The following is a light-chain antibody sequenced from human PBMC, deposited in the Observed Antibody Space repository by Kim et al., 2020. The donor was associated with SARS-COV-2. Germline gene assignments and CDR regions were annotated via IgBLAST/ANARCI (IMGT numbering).Light chain of an antibody. CDR1: QGISSA. CDR2: DAS. J-gene: IGKJ4*01. CDR3: QQFNTYPLT. Sequence: AIQLTQSPSSLSASVGDRVTISCRASQGISSALAWYQLKPGKAPKFLIYDASSLGSGVPSRFSGRGSGTDFTLTISSLQPEDFATYYCQQFNTYPLTFGGGTKVDIK. V-gene: IGKV1-13*02.